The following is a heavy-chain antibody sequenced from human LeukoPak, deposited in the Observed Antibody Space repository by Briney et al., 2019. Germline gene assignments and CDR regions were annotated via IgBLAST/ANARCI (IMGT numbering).Heavy chain of an antibody. Sequence: PGGSLGLSCGASGFTFSNYAMTGVREASGKGREGVSAISSRGGSTYYADSVRGRFTISRDNSKNTLYLQMHSLRAEDTAVYYCAKDAVGVAAPDYWGQGTLVTVSS. V-gene: IGHV3-23*01. CDR2: ISSRGGST. J-gene: IGHJ4*02. CDR3: AKDAVGVAAPDY. D-gene: IGHD2-15*01. CDR1: GFTFSNYA.